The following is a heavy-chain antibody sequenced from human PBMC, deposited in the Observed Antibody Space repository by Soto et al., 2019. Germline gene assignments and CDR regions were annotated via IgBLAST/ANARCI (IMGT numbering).Heavy chain of an antibody. J-gene: IGHJ3*02. CDR1: GGSISSADYC. CDR3: ARGVYYYDSSGPFDI. V-gene: IGHV4-30-4*01. CDR2: IYDSGST. Sequence: SETLSLTCTVSGGSISSADYCWNWVRQPPGKGLEWIGYIYDSGSTYYNPSLKSRLTISGGTSKKQFSLELSSVTAADTAVYYCARGVYYYDSSGPFDIWGQGTMVTVSS. D-gene: IGHD3-22*01.